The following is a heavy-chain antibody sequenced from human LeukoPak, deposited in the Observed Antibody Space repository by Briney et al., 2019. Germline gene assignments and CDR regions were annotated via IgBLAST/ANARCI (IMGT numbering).Heavy chain of an antibody. Sequence: GGSLRLSCAASGFAFNNYAMNWVRQAPGKGLEWVSVISGSGGTTYYADSVKGRFTISRDSSKNTLYLQMNSLRAEDTAVYYCAKVSGGGLYYDGMDVWGQGTTVTVSS. D-gene: IGHD1-14*01. CDR3: AKVSGGGLYYDGMDV. CDR2: ISGSGGTT. J-gene: IGHJ6*02. V-gene: IGHV3-23*01. CDR1: GFAFNNYA.